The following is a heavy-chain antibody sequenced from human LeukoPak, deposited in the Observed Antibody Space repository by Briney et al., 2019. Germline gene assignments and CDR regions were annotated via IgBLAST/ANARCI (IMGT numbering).Heavy chain of an antibody. CDR1: GGSFSGYY. J-gene: IGHJ5*02. CDR3: ARSHDFWSGNWFDP. D-gene: IGHD3-3*01. CDR2: INHSGST. V-gene: IGHV4-34*01. Sequence: MTSETLSLTCAVYGGSFSGYYWSWIRQPPGKGLEWIGEINHSGSTNYDPSLKSRVTISVDTSKNQFSLKLSSVTAADTAVYYCARSHDFWSGNWFDPWGQGTLVTVSS.